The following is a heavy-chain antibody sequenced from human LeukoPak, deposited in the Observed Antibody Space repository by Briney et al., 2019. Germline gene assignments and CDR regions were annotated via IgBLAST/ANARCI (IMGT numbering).Heavy chain of an antibody. J-gene: IGHJ4*02. V-gene: IGHV1-24*01. CDR1: GYTLTELS. D-gene: IGHD1-20*01. CDR2: FDPEVGET. Sequence: GASVKVSCKVSGYTLTELSMHWVRQAPGKGLEWMGGFDPEVGETIYAQKFQGRVTMTEDTSTDTAYMELSSLRSGDTAVYYCATYNWNPFDYWGQGTLVTVSS. CDR3: ATYNWNPFDY.